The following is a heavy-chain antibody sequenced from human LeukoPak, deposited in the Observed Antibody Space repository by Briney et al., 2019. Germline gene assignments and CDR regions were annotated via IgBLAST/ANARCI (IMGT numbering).Heavy chain of an antibody. CDR1: GFTFDDYA. J-gene: IGHJ6*02. Sequence: GRSLRLYCAASGFTFDDYAMHWLPQAPGKGLEWVSGISWNSGSIGYADSVKGRFTISRDNAKNSLYLQMNSLRAEDTALYYCAKGTRYYDSLPGMDVWGQGTTVTVSS. CDR2: ISWNSGSI. CDR3: AKGTRYYDSLPGMDV. D-gene: IGHD3-9*01. V-gene: IGHV3-9*01.